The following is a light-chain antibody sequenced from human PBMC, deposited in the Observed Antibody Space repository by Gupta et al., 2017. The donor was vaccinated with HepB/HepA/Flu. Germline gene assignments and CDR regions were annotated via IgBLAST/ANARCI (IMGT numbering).Light chain of an antibody. V-gene: IGLV1-40*01. CDR3: QSYDSSLSGLYV. J-gene: IGLJ1*01. Sequence: QSVLTHPPALSGAAGQSGTSSGTGSSSNIGAGYDVHWYQQLPGTAPKLLIYGNSNRPSGVPDRFSGSKSGTSASLAITGLQAEDEADYYCQSYDSSLSGLYVFGTGTKVTVL. CDR1: SSNIGAGYD. CDR2: GNS.